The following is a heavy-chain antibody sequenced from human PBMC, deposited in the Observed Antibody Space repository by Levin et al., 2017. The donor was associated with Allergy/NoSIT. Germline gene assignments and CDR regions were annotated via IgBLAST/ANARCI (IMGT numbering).Heavy chain of an antibody. CDR3: AREKDGYNSYFDY. CDR2: IIPIFGTA. V-gene: IGHV1-69*01. Sequence: KISCKASGGTFSSYAISWVRQAPGQGLEWMGGIIPIFGTANYAQKFQGRVTITADESTSTAYMELSSLRSEDTAVYYCAREKDGYNSYFDYWGQGTLVTVSS. D-gene: IGHD5-24*01. J-gene: IGHJ4*02. CDR1: GGTFSSYA.